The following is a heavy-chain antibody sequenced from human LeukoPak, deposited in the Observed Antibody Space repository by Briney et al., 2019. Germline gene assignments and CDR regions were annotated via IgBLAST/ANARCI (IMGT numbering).Heavy chain of an antibody. Sequence: GGSLRLSCAASGFTFNNYGMSWVRQTPGKGLEWVSSISGSGAGTYNAASAKGRFTISRDNSKNTLYLQMSSLRAEDTAVYYCAKEGARYGGGYFDYWGQGALVTVSS. CDR1: GFTFNNYG. V-gene: IGHV3-23*01. CDR3: AKEGARYGGGYFDY. J-gene: IGHJ4*02. D-gene: IGHD3-16*01. CDR2: ISGSGAGT.